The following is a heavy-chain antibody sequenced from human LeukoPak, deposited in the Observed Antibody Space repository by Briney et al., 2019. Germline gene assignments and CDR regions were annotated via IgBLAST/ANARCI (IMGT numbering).Heavy chain of an antibody. CDR3: ARGSYGQPAFDS. D-gene: IGHD5-18*01. CDR1: GYTFTKYG. V-gene: IGHV1-18*04. J-gene: IGHJ4*02. Sequence: ASVKVSCKTSGYTFTKYGITWVRQAPGQGLEWLGWISGYRGDTHYAQKVQGRVTFTTDRSTMTAYMELRSLRFDDTALYYCARGSYGQPAFDSWGQGTQVTVSS. CDR2: ISGYRGDT.